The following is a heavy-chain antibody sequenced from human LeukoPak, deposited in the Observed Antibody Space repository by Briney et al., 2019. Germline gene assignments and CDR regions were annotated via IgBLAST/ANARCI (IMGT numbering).Heavy chain of an antibody. CDR2: ISSSSSYI. CDR3: ASLPFYGGNSNY. CDR1: GFTFSSYS. D-gene: IGHD4-23*01. J-gene: IGHJ4*02. V-gene: IGHV3-21*01. Sequence: GGSLRLSCAASGFTFSSYSMNWVRQAPGKGLEWVSSISSSSSYIYYADSVKGRFTISRDNAKNSLYLQMNSLRAEDTAVYYCASLPFYGGNSNYWGQGTLVTVSP.